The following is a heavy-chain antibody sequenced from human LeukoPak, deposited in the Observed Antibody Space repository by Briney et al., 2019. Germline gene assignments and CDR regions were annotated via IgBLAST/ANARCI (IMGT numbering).Heavy chain of an antibody. V-gene: IGHV1-69*06. D-gene: IGHD3-9*01. CDR3: AREPRYYDILTGWFDP. CDR1: GGTFSSYA. J-gene: IGHJ5*02. Sequence: SVNVSCKASGGTFSSYAISWVREAPGHGLEWMGGIIPIFGTANDAQKVQGRVTITAGKSTTTAYMQLSSLSSEDTAVYYCAREPRYYDILTGWFDPWGQGTLVTVSS. CDR2: IIPIFGTA.